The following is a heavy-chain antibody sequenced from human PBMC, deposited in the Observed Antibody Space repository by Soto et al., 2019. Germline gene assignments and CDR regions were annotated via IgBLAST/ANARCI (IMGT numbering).Heavy chain of an antibody. CDR3: AGLSVTGGVDV. CDR1: GFIFSSHN. J-gene: IGHJ6*02. D-gene: IGHD2-21*02. CDR2: ISASGDTV. V-gene: IGHV3-21*05. Sequence: DVQLVESGGGLVKPGGSLRLSCAASGFIFSSHNMNWVRQAAGKGLEWLSYISASGDTVDYIDSVRGRFTISRDNAKQSLFLQMSALRVEDTAVYYCAGLSVTGGVDVWGQGTTVTVSS.